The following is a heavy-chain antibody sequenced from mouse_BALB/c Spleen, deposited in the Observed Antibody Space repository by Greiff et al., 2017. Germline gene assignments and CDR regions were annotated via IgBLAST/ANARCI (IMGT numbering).Heavy chain of an antibody. Sequence: QVQLQQSGAELVRPGSSVKISCKASGYAFSSYWMNWVKQRPGQGLEWIGQIYPGDGDTNYNGKFKGKATLTADKSSSTAYMQLSSLTSEDSAVYFCARKGYNWNHGQLAYWGQGTLVTVSA. CDR1: GYAFSSYW. J-gene: IGHJ3*01. CDR3: ARKGYNWNHGQLAY. D-gene: IGHD4-1*02. CDR2: IYPGDGDT. V-gene: IGHV1-80*01.